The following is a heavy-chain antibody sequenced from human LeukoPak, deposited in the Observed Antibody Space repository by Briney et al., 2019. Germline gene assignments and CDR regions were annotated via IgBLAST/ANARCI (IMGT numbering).Heavy chain of an antibody. V-gene: IGHV3-23*01. J-gene: IGHJ4*02. Sequence: GGSLRLSCAASGFPFNAYWMTWVRQAPGKGLEWVSAISGSGGSTYYADSVKGRFTISRDNSKNTLYLQMNSLRAEDTAVYYCAKDGDGYSSSWYYFDYWGQGTLVTVSS. CDR2: ISGSGGST. D-gene: IGHD6-13*01. CDR3: AKDGDGYSSSWYYFDY. CDR1: GFPFNAYW.